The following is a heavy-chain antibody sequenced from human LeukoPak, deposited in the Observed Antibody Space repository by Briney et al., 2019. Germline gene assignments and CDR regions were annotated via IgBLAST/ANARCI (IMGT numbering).Heavy chain of an antibody. D-gene: IGHD6-19*01. J-gene: IGHJ3*02. CDR3: ARAGAVAGTYDAFDI. Sequence: PVKVSCKASGGTFSSYAITWVRQAPGQGLEWMGRIIPILGIANYAQKFQGRVTITADKSTSTAYMELSSLRSEDTAVYYCARAGAVAGTYDAFDIWGQGTMVTVSS. V-gene: IGHV1-69*04. CDR2: IIPILGIA. CDR1: GGTFSSYA.